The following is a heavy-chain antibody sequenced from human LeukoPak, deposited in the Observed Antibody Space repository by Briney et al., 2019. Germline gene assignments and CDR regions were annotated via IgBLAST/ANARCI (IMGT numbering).Heavy chain of an antibody. D-gene: IGHD5-24*01. J-gene: IGHJ4*02. V-gene: IGHV1-46*01. Sequence: ASLKVSCKASGYTFTGYYIHWVRQAPGQGLEWMGIINPSGGSTSYAQKFQGRVTMTRDTSTSTVYMELSSLRSEDTAVYYCARSRRDGYNHFDYWGQGTLVTVSS. CDR1: GYTFTGYY. CDR3: ARSRRDGYNHFDY. CDR2: INPSGGST.